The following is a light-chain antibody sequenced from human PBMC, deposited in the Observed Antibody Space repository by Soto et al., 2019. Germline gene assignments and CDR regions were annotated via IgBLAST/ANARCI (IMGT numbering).Light chain of an antibody. CDR3: QQFGTSPYT. V-gene: IGKV3-20*01. Sequence: IVLTQSPGTLSLSPGEGATLSCRASQTVSSTYLAWYQQKPGRAPSLLIHGASTRAAGIPDRFSASGSGTHFTLAVNRLEPEDFAVYFCQQFGTSPYTFGQGTTVEIK. CDR2: GAS. J-gene: IGKJ2*01. CDR1: QTVSSTY.